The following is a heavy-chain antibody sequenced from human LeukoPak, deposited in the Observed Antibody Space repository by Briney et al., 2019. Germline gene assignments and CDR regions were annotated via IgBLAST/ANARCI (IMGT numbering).Heavy chain of an antibody. V-gene: IGHV1-2*02. D-gene: IGHD6-13*01. CDR3: ARDYPLKQNWFDP. CDR1: GYTFTGYY. Sequence: PGASVKVSCKASGYTFTGYYMHWVRQAPGQGLEWMGWINPNSGGTNYAQKFQGRVTMTRDTSISTAYMELSRLRSDDTAVYYCARDYPLKQNWFDPWGQGTLVTVSS. J-gene: IGHJ5*02. CDR2: INPNSGGT.